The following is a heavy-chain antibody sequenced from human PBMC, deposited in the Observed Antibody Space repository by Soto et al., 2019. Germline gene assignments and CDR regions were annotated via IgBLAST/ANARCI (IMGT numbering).Heavy chain of an antibody. CDR3: ARAAGRFGELFWFDP. CDR1: VFTFTSYN. CDR2: INPRGFFT. V-gene: IGHV1-46*01. J-gene: IGHJ5*02. Sequence: HVQLVQSRADVKKPGASVKVACKASVFTFTSYNIHWVRQAPGQGLEWVGMINPRGFFTTYAQKCRGRVTMTGDTSSSLVYMDLTNLRSGDTAMYYCARAAGRFGELFWFDPWGQGTLASVSS. D-gene: IGHD3-10*01.